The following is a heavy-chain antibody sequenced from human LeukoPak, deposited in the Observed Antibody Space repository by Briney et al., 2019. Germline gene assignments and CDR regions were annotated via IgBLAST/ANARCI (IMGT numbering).Heavy chain of an antibody. CDR2: IYTSGST. D-gene: IGHD6-19*01. Sequence: SETLSLTCTVSGGSISSYYWSWIRQPAGKGLEWIGRIYTSGSTNYNPSLKSRVTMSVDTSKNQFSLKLSSVTAADTAVYYCARRYSSGWPVTYFDYWGQGTLVTVSS. CDR1: GGSISSYY. J-gene: IGHJ4*02. V-gene: IGHV4-4*07. CDR3: ARRYSSGWPVTYFDY.